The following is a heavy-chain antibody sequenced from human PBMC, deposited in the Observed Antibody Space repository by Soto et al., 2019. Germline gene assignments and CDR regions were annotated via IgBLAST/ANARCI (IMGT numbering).Heavy chain of an antibody. D-gene: IGHD1-20*01. CDR3: AITRPSGRRREKHDYYYYGMDV. CDR1: GYSFTSYW. Sequence: GESLKISCKGSGYSFTSYWIGWVRQMPGKGLEWMGIIYPGDSDTRYSPSFQGQVTISADKSISTAYLQWSSLKASDTAMYYCAITRPSGRRREKHDYYYYGMDVWGQGTTVTVSS. V-gene: IGHV5-51*01. CDR2: IYPGDSDT. J-gene: IGHJ6*02.